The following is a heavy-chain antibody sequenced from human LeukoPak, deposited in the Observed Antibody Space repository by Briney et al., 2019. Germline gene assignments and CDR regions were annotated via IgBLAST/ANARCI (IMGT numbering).Heavy chain of an antibody. Sequence: SETLSLTCTVSGGSISSYYWSWIRQPPGKGLEWIGYVYYTGSTNYNPSLQSRVRLSVDTSRNQFSLKLNSLTAADTAVYYCARHTGGSVRGCFDPWGQGTLVTVSS. D-gene: IGHD2-8*02. CDR1: GGSISSYY. J-gene: IGHJ5*02. CDR2: VYYTGST. V-gene: IGHV4-59*01. CDR3: ARHTGGSVRGCFDP.